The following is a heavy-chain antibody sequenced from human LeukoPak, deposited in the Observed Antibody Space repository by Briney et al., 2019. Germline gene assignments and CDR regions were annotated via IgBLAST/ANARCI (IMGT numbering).Heavy chain of an antibody. D-gene: IGHD6-19*01. V-gene: IGHV3-48*03. Sequence: GGSLRLSCAASGFTFSSCGMNGVRQAPGKGLEWVSYISSSGSTIYYADSVKGRFTISRDNAKNSLYLQMNSLRAEDTAVYYCARGRYSSGWLFDYWGRGTLVTVSS. J-gene: IGHJ4*02. CDR1: GFTFSSCG. CDR3: ARGRYSSGWLFDY. CDR2: ISSSGSTI.